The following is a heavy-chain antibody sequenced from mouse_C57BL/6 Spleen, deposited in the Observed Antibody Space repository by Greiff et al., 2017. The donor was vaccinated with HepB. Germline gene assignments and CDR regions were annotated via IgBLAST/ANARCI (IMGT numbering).Heavy chain of an antibody. CDR2: IYPRSGNT. CDR1: GYTFTSYG. V-gene: IGHV1-81*01. J-gene: IGHJ1*03. Sequence: VKLVESGAELARPGASVKLSCKASGYTFTSYGISWVKQRTGQGLEWIGEIYPRSGNTYYNEKFKGKATLTADKSSSTAYMELRSLTSEDSAVYFCARSGGSSPYWYFDVWGTGTTVTVSS. D-gene: IGHD1-1*01. CDR3: ARSGGSSPYWYFDV.